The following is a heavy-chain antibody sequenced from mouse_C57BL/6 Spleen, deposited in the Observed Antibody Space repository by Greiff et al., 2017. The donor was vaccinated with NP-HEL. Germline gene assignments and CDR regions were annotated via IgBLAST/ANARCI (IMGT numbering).Heavy chain of an antibody. Sequence: VQLQQSGPELVKPGASVKISCKASGYAFSSSWMNWVKQRPGKGLEWIGRIYPGDGDTNYNGKFKGKATLTADKSSSTAYMQLSSLTSEDSAVYFCALLYSSGYLYYFDYWGKGTTLTVSS. J-gene: IGHJ2*01. CDR2: IYPGDGDT. CDR3: ALLYSSGYLYYFDY. CDR1: GYAFSSSW. V-gene: IGHV1-82*01. D-gene: IGHD3-2*02.